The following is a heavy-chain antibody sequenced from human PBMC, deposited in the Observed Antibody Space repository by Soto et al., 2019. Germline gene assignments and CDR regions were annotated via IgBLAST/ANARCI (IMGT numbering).Heavy chain of an antibody. CDR3: AREGVAPYYYYGMDV. Sequence: QVQLVQSGDEVKKPGASVKVSCKASGYTFTRSGISWVRQAPGQGLEWMGWISTYNGDTNYAQTFQGRVTMTTDTSTSTVHMEVRSLRSDDTAVYYCAREGVAPYYYYGMDVWGQGAPVTV. D-gene: IGHD5-12*01. J-gene: IGHJ6*02. CDR2: ISTYNGDT. V-gene: IGHV1-18*01. CDR1: GYTFTRSG.